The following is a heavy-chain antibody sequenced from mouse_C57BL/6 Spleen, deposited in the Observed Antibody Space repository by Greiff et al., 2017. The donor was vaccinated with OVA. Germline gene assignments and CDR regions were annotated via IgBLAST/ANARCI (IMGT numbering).Heavy chain of an antibody. J-gene: IGHJ1*03. D-gene: IGHD1-1*01. CDR1: GYTFTSYW. V-gene: IGHV1-64*01. CDR3: ARSYYYGSGYFDV. Sequence: VQLQQSGAELVKPGASVKLSCKASGYTFTSYWMHWVKQRPGQGLEWIGMIHPNSGSTNYNEKFKSKATLTVDKSSSTAYMQLSSLTFEDSAVYYCARSYYYGSGYFDVWGTGTTVTVSS. CDR2: IHPNSGST.